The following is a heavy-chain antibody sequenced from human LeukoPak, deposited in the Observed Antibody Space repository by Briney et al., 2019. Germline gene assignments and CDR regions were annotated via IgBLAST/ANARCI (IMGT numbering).Heavy chain of an antibody. CDR3: ARDLPLGKVVVIIDY. CDR1: GGSISSGSYY. V-gene: IGHV4-61*10. D-gene: IGHD3-22*01. Sequence: TSETLSLTCTVSGGSISSGSYYWSWIRQPAGKGLEWIGYIYYSGSTHYNPSLMSRVTISIDTSKNQFSLRLTSVTAADTAVYYCARDLPLGKVVVIIDYWGQGTLVTVSS. CDR2: IYYSGST. J-gene: IGHJ4*02.